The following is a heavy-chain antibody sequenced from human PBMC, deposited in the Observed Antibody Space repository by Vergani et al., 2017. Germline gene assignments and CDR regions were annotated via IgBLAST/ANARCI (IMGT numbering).Heavy chain of an antibody. CDR3: ARDRRCSGGSCYGMDV. CDR2: IYYSGST. V-gene: IGHV4-30-4*01. Sequence: QVQLQESGPGLVKPSQTLSLTCTVSGGSISSGDYYWSWIRQPPGKGLEWIGYIYYSGSTYYNPSLKSRVTISVDTSKNQFSLKLGSVTAADTAVYYCARDRRCSGGSCYGMDVWGQGTTVTVSS. J-gene: IGHJ6*02. CDR1: GGSISSGDYY. D-gene: IGHD2-15*01.